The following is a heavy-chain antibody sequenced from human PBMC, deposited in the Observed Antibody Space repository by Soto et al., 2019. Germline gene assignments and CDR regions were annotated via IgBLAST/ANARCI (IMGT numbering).Heavy chain of an antibody. Sequence: QLQLQESGPGLVKPSETLSLTCTVSGGSISSSSYYWGWIRQPPGKGLEWIGSIYYSGSTYYNPSLKSRVTISVDTSKNQFSLKLSSVTAADTAVYYCARRTLDYYDSSGYPPGWFDPWGQGTLVTVSS. CDR1: GGSISSSSYY. V-gene: IGHV4-39*01. CDR2: IYYSGST. CDR3: ARRTLDYYDSSGYPPGWFDP. J-gene: IGHJ5*02. D-gene: IGHD3-22*01.